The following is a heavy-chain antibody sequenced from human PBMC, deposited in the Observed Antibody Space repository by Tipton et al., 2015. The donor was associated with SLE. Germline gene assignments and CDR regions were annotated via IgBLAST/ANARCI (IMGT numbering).Heavy chain of an antibody. V-gene: IGHV1-18*01. J-gene: IGHJ4*02. CDR1: GYTFTSYD. D-gene: IGHD5-12*01. Sequence: QSGAEVKKPGASVKVSCKASGYTFTSYDISWVRQAPGQGLEWMGWISAYNGNTNYAQKLQGRVTMTTDTSTRTAYMELRSLRSDDTAVYYCARTLEIVAAGRGVFDYWGQGTLVTVSS. CDR2: ISAYNGNT. CDR3: ARTLEIVAAGRGVFDY.